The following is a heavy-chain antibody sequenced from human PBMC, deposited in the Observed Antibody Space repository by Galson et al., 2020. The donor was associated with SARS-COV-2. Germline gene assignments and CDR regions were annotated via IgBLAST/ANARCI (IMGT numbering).Heavy chain of an antibody. CDR1: GGSISSSSYY. Sequence: SETLSLTCTVSGGSISSSSYYWGWIRQPPGKGLEWIGSIYYSGSTYYNPSLKSRVTISVDTSKNQFSLKLSSVTAADTAVYYCARGRFTAPQVKTNWFDPWGQGTLVTVSS. CDR2: IYYSGST. V-gene: IGHV4-39*07. D-gene: IGHD5-18*01. J-gene: IGHJ5*02. CDR3: ARGRFTAPQVKTNWFDP.